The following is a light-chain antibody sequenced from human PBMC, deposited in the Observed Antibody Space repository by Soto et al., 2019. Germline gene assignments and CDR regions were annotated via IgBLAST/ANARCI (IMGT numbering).Light chain of an antibody. J-gene: IGKJ1*01. Sequence: EIVLTQSPGTLSLSPGERATLSCRASQSVSIYLAWYQQKPGQAPSLLIYDASNRATGIPDRFSGSGSGTDFTLTISRLEPEDFAVYYCQQYGSSGTFGQGTKVDIK. V-gene: IGKV3-20*01. CDR2: DAS. CDR3: QQYGSSGT. CDR1: QSVSIY.